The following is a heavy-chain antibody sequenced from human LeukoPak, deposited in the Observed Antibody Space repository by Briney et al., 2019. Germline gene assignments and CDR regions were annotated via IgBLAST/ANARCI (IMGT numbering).Heavy chain of an antibody. CDR2: IYTSGST. CDR1: GGSISSGSYY. CDR3: ARDRYYYDSSGYQALLDY. D-gene: IGHD3-22*01. J-gene: IGHJ4*02. V-gene: IGHV4-61*02. Sequence: SETLSLTCTVSGGSISSGSYYWSWIRQPAGKGLKWIGRIYTSGSTNYNPSLKSRVTISVDTSKNQFSLKLSSVTAADTAVYYCARDRYYYDSSGYQALLDYWGQGTLVTVSS.